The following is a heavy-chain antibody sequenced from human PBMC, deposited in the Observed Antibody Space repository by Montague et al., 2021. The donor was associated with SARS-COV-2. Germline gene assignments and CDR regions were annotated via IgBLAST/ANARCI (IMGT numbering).Heavy chain of an antibody. V-gene: IGHV4-4*02. J-gene: IGHJ2*01. D-gene: IGHD3-10*01. Sequence: SETLSLTCAVSGGSISSSHWWSWVRQPPGKGLEWIGKIYHSGSTNYNPSLKSRVTILIDKSKNQLSLKLSSVTAADTAVYYCAREFRTYGYGGQYWYFDLWGRGTLVTVSS. CDR2: IYHSGST. CDR3: AREFRTYGYGGQYWYFDL. CDR1: GGSISSSHW.